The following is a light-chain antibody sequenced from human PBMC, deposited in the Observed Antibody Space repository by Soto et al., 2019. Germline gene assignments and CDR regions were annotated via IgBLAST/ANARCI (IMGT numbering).Light chain of an antibody. CDR3: QHSYTSPFT. CDR2: AAS. CDR1: QSISRY. Sequence: DIQMTQSPSSLSASVGGKITITCRASQSISRYLNWYQQKPGKPPNLLIYAASNLQSGVPSRFSGSGFGTDFTLTISSLQPEDFATYHCQHSYTSPFTFGPGTKVDIK. V-gene: IGKV1-39*01. J-gene: IGKJ3*01.